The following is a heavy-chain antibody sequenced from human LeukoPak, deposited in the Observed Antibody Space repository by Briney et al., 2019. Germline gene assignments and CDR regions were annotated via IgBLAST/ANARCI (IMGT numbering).Heavy chain of an antibody. J-gene: IGHJ6*04. CDR1: GGSVSSGSYY. D-gene: IGHD6-19*01. CDR2: IYYSGST. CDR3: AIDKVAGTLISDYYYYGMDV. V-gene: IGHV4-61*01. Sequence: SETLSLTCTVSGGSVSSGSYYWSWIRQPPGKGLEWIGYIYYSGSTNYSPSLKSRVTISVDTSKNQFSLKLSSVTAADTAVYYCAIDKVAGTLISDYYYYGMDVWGKGTTVTVSS.